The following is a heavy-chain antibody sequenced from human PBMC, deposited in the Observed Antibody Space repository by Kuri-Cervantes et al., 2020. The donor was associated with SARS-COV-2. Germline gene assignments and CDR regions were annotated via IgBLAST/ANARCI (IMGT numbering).Heavy chain of an antibody. V-gene: IGHV3-30*04. CDR2: VPYDGNTQ. CDR1: GLTFGHYA. Sequence: GESLKISCAVSGLTFGHYAMNWVRQPPGKGLEWLAVVPYDGNTQYYAGSVKGRFTISRDNSANTLYLQMDSLTYEDTAVYFCARSGVVTYYFDSWGQGPLVTVSS. J-gene: IGHJ4*02. CDR3: ARSGVVTYYFDS. D-gene: IGHD2-21*02.